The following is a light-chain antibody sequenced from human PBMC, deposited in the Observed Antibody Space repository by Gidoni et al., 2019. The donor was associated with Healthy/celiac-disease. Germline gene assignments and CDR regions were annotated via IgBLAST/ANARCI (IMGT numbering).Light chain of an antibody. CDR1: QSVSSSY. Sequence: PGTLSLSPGERATLSCRARQSVSSSYLAWYQQKPVQAPRLLIYCASSRATGIPDRCSGSGSGTDFTLTISRLEPEDFVVYYCQQYGSSPPWTFGQGTKVEIK. V-gene: IGKV3-20*01. CDR2: CAS. CDR3: QQYGSSPPWT. J-gene: IGKJ1*01.